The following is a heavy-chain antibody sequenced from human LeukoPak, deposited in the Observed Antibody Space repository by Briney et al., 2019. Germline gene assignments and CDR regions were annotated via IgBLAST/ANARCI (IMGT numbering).Heavy chain of an antibody. CDR3: ASKFHYYDSSGYYL. V-gene: IGHV3-21*01. Sequence: GGSLRLSCAASGFTFSSYSMNWVRQAPGKGLEWVSSISSSSSYIYYADSVKGRFTISRDNAKNSLYLQVNSLRAEGTAVYYCASKFHYYDSSGYYLWGQGTLVTVSS. D-gene: IGHD3-22*01. CDR1: GFTFSSYS. CDR2: ISSSSSYI. J-gene: IGHJ4*02.